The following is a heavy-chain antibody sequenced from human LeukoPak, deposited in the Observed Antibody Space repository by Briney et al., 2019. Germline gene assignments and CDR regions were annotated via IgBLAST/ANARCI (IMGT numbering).Heavy chain of an antibody. Sequence: SETLSLTCTVSGGSISSYDWSWIRQPPGKGLEWIGYIYYSGSTNYNPSLKSRVTISVDTSKNQFSLKLNSVTAADTAVYYCARVEDGKQPKGKGAFDIWGQGTMVTVSS. CDR2: IYYSGST. CDR1: GGSISSYD. J-gene: IGHJ3*02. CDR3: ARVEDGKQPKGKGAFDI. V-gene: IGHV4-59*01. D-gene: IGHD5-24*01.